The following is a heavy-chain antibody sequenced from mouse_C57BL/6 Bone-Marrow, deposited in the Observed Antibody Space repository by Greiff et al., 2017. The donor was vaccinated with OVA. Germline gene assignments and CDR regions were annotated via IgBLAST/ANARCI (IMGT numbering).Heavy chain of an antibody. CDR2: INPNNGGT. J-gene: IGHJ3*01. V-gene: IGHV1-18*01. D-gene: IGHD2-4*01. CDR1: GYTFTDYN. Sequence: EVKLQESGPELAKPGASVKIPCKASGYTFTDYNMDWVKQSHGKSLEWIGDINPNNGGTIYNQKFKGKATVTVDKSSSTAYMELRSLTSEDTAVDYCARGGYYDYDGGAWFAYWGQGTVVTVSA. CDR3: ARGGYYDYDGGAWFAY.